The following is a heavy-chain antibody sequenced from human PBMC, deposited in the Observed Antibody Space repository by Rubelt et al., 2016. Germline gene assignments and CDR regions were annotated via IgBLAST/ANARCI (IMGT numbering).Heavy chain of an antibody. CDR2: ISWDGGST. D-gene: IGHD3-16*01. CDR1: GFTFDDYT. V-gene: IGHV3-43*01. Sequence: ASGFTFDDYTMHWVRQAPGKGLEWVSLISWDGGSTYYADSVKGRFTISRDNSKNSLYLQMNSQRTEDTALYYCAKEVNGGSFDYWGQGTLVTVSS. J-gene: IGHJ4*02. CDR3: AKEVNGGSFDY.